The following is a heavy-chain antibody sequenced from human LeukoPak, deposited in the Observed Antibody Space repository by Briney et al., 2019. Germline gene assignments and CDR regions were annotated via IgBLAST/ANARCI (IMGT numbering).Heavy chain of an antibody. CDR1: GGSISSGGYY. CDR2: IYYSGST. V-gene: IGHV4-31*03. J-gene: IGHJ4*02. CDR3: ARGSRDFGVVLYGY. Sequence: SQTLSLTCTVSGGSISSGGYYWSWIRQHPGKGLEWIGYIYYSGSTYYNPSLKSRVTISVDTSRNQFSLKLSSVTAADTAVYYCARGSRDFGVVLYGYWGQGTLVTVSS. D-gene: IGHD3-3*01.